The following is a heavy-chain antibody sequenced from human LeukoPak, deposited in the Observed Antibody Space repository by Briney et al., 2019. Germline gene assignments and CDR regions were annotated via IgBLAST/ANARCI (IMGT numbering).Heavy chain of an antibody. J-gene: IGHJ4*02. V-gene: IGHV4-38-2*02. D-gene: IGHD5-18*01. Sequence: PSETLSLTCTVSGYSISSGYYWGWIRQPPGKGLEWIGSIYHSGSTYYNPSLNSRVTISVDTSKNQFSLKLSSVTAADTAVYYCARGGTAMDFDYWGQGTLVTVSS. CDR3: ARGGTAMDFDY. CDR2: IYHSGST. CDR1: GYSISSGYY.